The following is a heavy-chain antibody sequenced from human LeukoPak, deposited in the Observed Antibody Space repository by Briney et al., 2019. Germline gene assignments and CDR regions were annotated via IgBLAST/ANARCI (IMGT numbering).Heavy chain of an antibody. J-gene: IGHJ4*02. CDR1: GGSFSGYY. V-gene: IGHV4-34*01. CDR3: ARGTVTLDY. Sequence: SETLSLTCAVYGGSFSGYYWSWIRQPPGKGLEWIGEINHSGSTNYNPSLKSRVTISVDTSKNQFSLKLSSVTAADTAVYYCARGTVTLDYWGQGTPVTVSS. D-gene: IGHD4-17*01. CDR2: INHSGST.